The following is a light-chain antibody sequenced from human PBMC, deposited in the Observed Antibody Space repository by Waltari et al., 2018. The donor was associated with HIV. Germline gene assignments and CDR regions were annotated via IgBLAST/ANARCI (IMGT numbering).Light chain of an antibody. CDR1: TSDFGRYDS. CDR3: STHTTNDTLI. J-gene: IGLJ2*01. CDR2: EVT. V-gene: IGLV2-14*03. Sequence: QSALTQPASVSGSPGQSVTISCTDSTSDFGRYDSVSWYQPHPDNVPKVIMSEVTSRPSGIPHRFSGSRSGNTASLTISGLQTEDEAVYYCSTHTTNDTLIFGGGTKLTVL.